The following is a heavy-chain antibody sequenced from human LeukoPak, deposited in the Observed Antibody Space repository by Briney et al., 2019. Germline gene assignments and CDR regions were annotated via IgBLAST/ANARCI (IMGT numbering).Heavy chain of an antibody. J-gene: IGHJ4*02. V-gene: IGHV3-15*01. CDR1: GFTFSNAW. D-gene: IGHD6-13*01. CDR2: IKNKVDGGTT. Sequence: PGGSLRLSCAASGFTFSNAWMSWVRQAPGKGLEWVGRIKNKVDGGTTDYAAPVKGRFTVSRDDSKDKLYLQMDSLKTEDTAVYYCTTAGYDFDYWGKGTLVTVSS. CDR3: TTAGYDFDY.